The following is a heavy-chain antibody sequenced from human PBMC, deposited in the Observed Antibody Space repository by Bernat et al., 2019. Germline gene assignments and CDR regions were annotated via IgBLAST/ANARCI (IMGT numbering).Heavy chain of an antibody. V-gene: IGHV1-18*01. CDR1: GYTFTSYG. D-gene: IGHD3-22*01. Sequence: QVQLVQSGAEVKKPGASVKVSCKASGYTFTSYGISWVRQAPGQGLEGLGWISAYNGNTNYAQKLQGRVTMTTDTSTSTAYMELRSLRSDDTAVYYCARDSQIGDSSGYVDYWGQGTLVTVSS. CDR2: ISAYNGNT. CDR3: ARDSQIGDSSGYVDY. J-gene: IGHJ4*02.